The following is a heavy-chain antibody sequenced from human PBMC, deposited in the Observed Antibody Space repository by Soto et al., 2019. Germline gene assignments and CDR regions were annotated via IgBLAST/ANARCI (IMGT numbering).Heavy chain of an antibody. CDR1: GGSISSSSYY. J-gene: IGHJ5*02. CDR3: ARLIAVLRFLEWFNWFDP. CDR2: IYYSGST. Sequence: SETLSLTCTVSGGSISSSSYYWGWIRQPPGKGLEWIGSIYYSGSTYYNPSLKSRVTISVDTSKNQFSLKLSSVTAADTAVYYCARLIAVLRFLEWFNWFDPWGQGTLVTVSS. V-gene: IGHV4-39*01. D-gene: IGHD3-3*01.